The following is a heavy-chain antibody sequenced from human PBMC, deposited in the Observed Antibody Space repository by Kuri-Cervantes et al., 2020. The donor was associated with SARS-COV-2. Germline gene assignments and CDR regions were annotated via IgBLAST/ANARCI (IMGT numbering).Heavy chain of an antibody. CDR1: GFSFSNAW. J-gene: IGHJ6*02. V-gene: IGHV3-15*07. CDR3: TNVLRFLEWEDYYGMDV. CDR2: IKCKTDCGTT. Sequence: SLKISLAASGFSFSNAWMNWVRQAPGKGLEWVGRIKCKTDCGTTDYAAPVKGRFTISRDDSKSTLYLQKNSLKTEDTAVYYCTNVLRFLEWEDYYGMDVWGQGTTVTVSS. D-gene: IGHD3-3*01.